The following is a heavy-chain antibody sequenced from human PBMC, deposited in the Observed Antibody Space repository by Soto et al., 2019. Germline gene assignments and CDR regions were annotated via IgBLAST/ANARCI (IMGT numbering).Heavy chain of an antibody. J-gene: IGHJ6*02. CDR2: IRRKANSYTT. CDR1: GLIFSDYH. CDR3: TMLGGWSGGSSGMDV. Sequence: EVQLVESGGGLVQPGGSLRLSCAASGLIFSDYHMDWVRQAPGKGLEWVGRIRRKANSYTTEYAASVKGRLTISRDDSKNSLYLQMNSLKREDTAVYYCTMLGGWSGGSSGMDVWSQGTTVTVSS. D-gene: IGHD6-19*01. V-gene: IGHV3-72*01.